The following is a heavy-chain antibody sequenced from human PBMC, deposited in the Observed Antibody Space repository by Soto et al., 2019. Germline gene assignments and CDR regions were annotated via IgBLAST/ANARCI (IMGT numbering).Heavy chain of an antibody. CDR2: IFSNDDK. J-gene: IGHJ6*02. D-gene: IGHD3-10*01. Sequence: SRPTLVNPTHTLKLTCTFCGFSLRLSAVGFGWIRQPPGKPLDWLALIFSNDDKRYSPPLKSRLTITKDTSKNQVVLIMTNIDPVDTGTYYCSHRRGSGLFGMDVWGQGT. CDR3: SHRRGSGLFGMDV. V-gene: IGHV2-5*01. CDR1: GFSLRLSAVG.